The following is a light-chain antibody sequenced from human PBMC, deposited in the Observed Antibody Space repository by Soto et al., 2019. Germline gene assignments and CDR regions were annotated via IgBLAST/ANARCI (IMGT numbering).Light chain of an antibody. J-gene: IGKJ4*01. V-gene: IGKV3-11*01. CDR3: LQGSNWPST. CDR2: DAS. CDR1: QSVSGY. Sequence: EIVLTQSPATLSLSTGDRATLSCRASQSVSGYVAWYQQKPGQAPRLLIDDASNRATGIPARFSGSGSGTDFTLTISSLEPEDFAGYYCLQGSNWPSTFGGGTKVEI.